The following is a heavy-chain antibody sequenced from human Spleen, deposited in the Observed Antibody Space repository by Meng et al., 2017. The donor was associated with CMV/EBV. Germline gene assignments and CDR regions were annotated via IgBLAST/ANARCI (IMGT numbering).Heavy chain of an antibody. CDR1: RYTFTDYF. D-gene: IGHD4/OR15-4a*01. V-gene: IGHV1-2*02. CDR3: ARPYGRGAIMNWFDP. CDR2: INCNSGGT. J-gene: IGHJ5*02. Sequence: ASVKVSCKASRYTFTDYFIHWVRLAPGQGLQWMGWINCNSGGTNYAQKFQGRVTMTRDTSISTAYLELSNLRSDDTAIYYCARPYGRGAIMNWFDPWGQGTLVTVSS.